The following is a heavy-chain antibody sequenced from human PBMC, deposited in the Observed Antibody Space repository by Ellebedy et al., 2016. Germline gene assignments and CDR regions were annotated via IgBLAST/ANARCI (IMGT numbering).Heavy chain of an antibody. V-gene: IGHV1-2*02. CDR2: INPNNGGR. Sequence: ASVKVSCKASGYTFTDYYMHWVRQAPGQGLEWMGWINPNNGGRKYAQQFQGRVTLTRDTSINTAYMELSSLRSDDTAVYYCTRGFSIAVAGNWFDPWGQGTLVTVSS. CDR1: GYTFTDYY. CDR3: TRGFSIAVAGNWFDP. J-gene: IGHJ5*02. D-gene: IGHD6-19*01.